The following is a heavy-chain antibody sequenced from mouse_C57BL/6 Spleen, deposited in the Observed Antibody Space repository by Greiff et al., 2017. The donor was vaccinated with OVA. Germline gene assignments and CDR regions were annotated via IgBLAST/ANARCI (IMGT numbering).Heavy chain of an antibody. D-gene: IGHD2-3*01. V-gene: IGHV5-17*01. Sequence: EVKLMESGGGLVKPGGSLKLSCAASGFTFSDYGMHWVRQAPEKGLEWVAYISSGSSTIYYADTVKGRFTISRDNAKNTLFLQMTSLRSEDTAMYYCARRYDGYYVAMDDWGQGTSVTVSS. J-gene: IGHJ4*01. CDR1: GFTFSDYG. CDR2: ISSGSSTI. CDR3: ARRYDGYYVAMDD.